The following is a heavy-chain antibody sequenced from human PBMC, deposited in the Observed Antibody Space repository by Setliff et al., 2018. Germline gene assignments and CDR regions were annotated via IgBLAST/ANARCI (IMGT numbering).Heavy chain of an antibody. Sequence: SETLSLTCSVSGGSISSYHWSWIRQPPGKGLEWIGSTYSSGSTNYNPSLKSRVTISLDTSKNLFSLNLSSVTAADTAVYYCARVLGYNGYGNYYIYYFMDVWGKGTTGTVSS. V-gene: IGHV4-4*08. CDR1: GGSISSYH. CDR2: TYSSGST. J-gene: IGHJ6*03. CDR3: ARVLGYNGYGNYYIYYFMDV. D-gene: IGHD5-12*01.